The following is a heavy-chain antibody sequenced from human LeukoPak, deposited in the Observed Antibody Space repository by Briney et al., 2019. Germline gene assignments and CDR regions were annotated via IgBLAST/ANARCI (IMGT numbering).Heavy chain of an antibody. CDR3: ARGPSSGWYGDAFDI. D-gene: IGHD6-19*01. CDR1: GGSFTGYY. CDR2: ISPRGT. V-gene: IGHV4-34*01. Sequence: SETLSLTCVMYGGSFTGYYWSWIRQSPGKGLEWIGEISPRGTKYNPSLKSRVTISLDTTKNQFSLILSSVTAADTAVYYCARGPSSGWYGDAFDIWGQGTMVTVSS. J-gene: IGHJ3*02.